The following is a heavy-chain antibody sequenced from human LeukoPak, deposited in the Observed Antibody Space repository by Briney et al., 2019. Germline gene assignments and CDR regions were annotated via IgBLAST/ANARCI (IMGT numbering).Heavy chain of an antibody. J-gene: IGHJ4*02. D-gene: IGHD6-19*01. CDR2: IYYSGST. V-gene: IGHV4-59*12. CDR1: GGSISSYY. Sequence: SETLSLTCTVSGGSISSYYWSWIRQPPGKGLEWIGYIYYSGSTNYNPSLKSRVTISVDTSKNQFSLKLSSVTAADTAVYYCARDAPVAGPFDYWGQGTLVTVSS. CDR3: ARDAPVAGPFDY.